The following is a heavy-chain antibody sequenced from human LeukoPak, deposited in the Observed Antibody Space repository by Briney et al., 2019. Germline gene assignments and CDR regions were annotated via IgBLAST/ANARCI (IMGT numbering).Heavy chain of an antibody. J-gene: IGHJ4*02. CDR3: ARSRPTPGFGARRHGNYFDY. D-gene: IGHD3-10*01. Sequence: SETLSLTCAVYGWSFSGYYLSWIRQPPGKGLEWIGEINHSGSTNYNASLKSRVTISVDTSKNQFSLKLSSVTAADTAVYSCARSRPTPGFGARRHGNYFDYWGQGTLVTVSS. CDR1: GWSFSGYY. CDR2: INHSGST. V-gene: IGHV4-34*01.